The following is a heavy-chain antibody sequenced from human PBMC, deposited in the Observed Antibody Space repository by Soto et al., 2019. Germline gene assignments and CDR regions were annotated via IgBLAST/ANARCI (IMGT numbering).Heavy chain of an antibody. CDR2: IYGTGST. J-gene: IGHJ1*01. CDR1: GSSISSYY. CDR3: LRATVGGPDFQH. V-gene: IGHV4-59*01. D-gene: IGHD4-4*01. Sequence: QVQLQESGPGLVKPSETLSLTCTVSGSSISSYYWSWIRQPPGKGLEWIGYIYGTGSTNYNPSLKSRVTMSIDTSKNQFSLKLSSVTPADTAVYYCLRATVGGPDFQHWGQGTLVTVSS.